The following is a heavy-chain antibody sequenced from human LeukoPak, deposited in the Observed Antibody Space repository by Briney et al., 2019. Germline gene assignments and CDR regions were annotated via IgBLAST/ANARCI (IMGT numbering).Heavy chain of an antibody. V-gene: IGHV1-24*01. D-gene: IGHD6-13*01. J-gene: IGHJ4*02. Sequence: ASVKVSCKASGYTFTGYYMHWVRQAPGKGLEWMGGFDPEDGETIYAQKFQGRVTMTEDTSTDTAYMELSSLRSEDTAVYYCATDLGLAAAGTNLDYWGQGTLVTVSS. CDR2: FDPEDGET. CDR1: GYTFTGYY. CDR3: ATDLGLAAAGTNLDY.